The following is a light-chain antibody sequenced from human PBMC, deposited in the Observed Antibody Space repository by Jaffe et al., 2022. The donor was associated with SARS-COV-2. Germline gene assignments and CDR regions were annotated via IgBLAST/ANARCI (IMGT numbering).Light chain of an antibody. CDR1: QSISTY. Sequence: DIQMTQSPSSLSASVGDRVTITCRASQSISTYLNWYQQKPGKAPKLLIYAASSLQSGVPSRFSGSGSGTDFTLTISSLQPEDFATYYCQQSYSRTFGQGTKVEMK. CDR3: QQSYSRT. J-gene: IGKJ1*01. V-gene: IGKV1-39*01. CDR2: AAS.